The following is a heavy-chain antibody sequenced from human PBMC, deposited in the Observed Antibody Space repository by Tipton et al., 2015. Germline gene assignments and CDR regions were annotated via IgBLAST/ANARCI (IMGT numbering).Heavy chain of an antibody. J-gene: IGHJ4*02. Sequence: TLPLTCAVSAYSISSDYYWGWIRQPPGKGLEWIGSISHSGNTYYNPSLKSRVTMSRDTSKNQFSLKLTSVTAADTAAYYCACQDYDSLTRDYQTVDYWGQGTLVTVSS. CDR2: ISHSGNT. D-gene: IGHD3-9*01. V-gene: IGHV4-38-2*01. CDR3: ACQDYDSLTRDYQTVDY. CDR1: AYSISSDYY.